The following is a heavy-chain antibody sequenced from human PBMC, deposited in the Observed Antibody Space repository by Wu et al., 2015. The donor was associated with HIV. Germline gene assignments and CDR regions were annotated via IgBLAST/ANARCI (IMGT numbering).Heavy chain of an antibody. CDR2: IIPIFGAA. J-gene: IGHJ4*02. D-gene: IGHD6-19*01. Sequence: QAQLVQSGAEVKKPGSSVKVSCRASGGNFSSYAFSWVRHAPGQGLEWMGRIIPIFGAANYAQKFQGRVTITTDESTSTAYMELSSLRSEDTAVYYCARDTSGWYPLNGYFDYWGQGTLVTVSS. V-gene: IGHV1-69*05. CDR3: ARDTSGWYPLNGYFDY. CDR1: GGNFSSYA.